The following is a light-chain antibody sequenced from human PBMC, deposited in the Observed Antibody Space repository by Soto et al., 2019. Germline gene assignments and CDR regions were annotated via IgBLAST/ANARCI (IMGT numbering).Light chain of an antibody. Sequence: QSVLTQPPSVSGAPGQRVTISCTGSSSNIGAGLDVHWYQQLPGTAPKLLIYANNNRPSGVPDRFSGSKSGTSASLAITGLQAEDEADYYCQSYDSSLSGYVFGTGTKLTVL. J-gene: IGLJ1*01. V-gene: IGLV1-40*01. CDR2: ANN. CDR1: SSNIGAGLD. CDR3: QSYDSSLSGYV.